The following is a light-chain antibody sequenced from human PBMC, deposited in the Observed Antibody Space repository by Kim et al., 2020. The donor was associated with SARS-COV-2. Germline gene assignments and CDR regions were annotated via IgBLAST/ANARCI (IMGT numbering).Light chain of an antibody. J-gene: IGLJ3*02. V-gene: IGLV3-19*01. CDR1: SLRSYY. CDR3: NSRDSSGNHRWV. CDR2: GKN. Sequence: SSELTQDPAVSVALGQTVRITCQGDSLRSYYASWYQQKPGQAPVVVIYGKNNRPSGIPDRFSGSSSGNTASLTITGAQAEDEADYYCNSRDSSGNHRWVFGGGTQLTVL.